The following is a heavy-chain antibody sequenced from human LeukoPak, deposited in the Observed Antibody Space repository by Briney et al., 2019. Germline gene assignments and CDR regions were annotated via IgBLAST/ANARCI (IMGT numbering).Heavy chain of an antibody. J-gene: IGHJ4*02. Sequence: GSAKVSCKASGYTFTSYDINWVRQATGQGLEWMGWMNPNSGNTGYAQKFQGRVTMTRTTSISTAYMELSSLRSQDTALYYCARASHVLGYFDWLRGGYYFDYWGQGTLVTVSS. CDR2: MNPNSGNT. CDR1: GYTFTSYD. D-gene: IGHD3-9*01. CDR3: ARASHVLGYFDWLRGGYYFDY. V-gene: IGHV1-8*01.